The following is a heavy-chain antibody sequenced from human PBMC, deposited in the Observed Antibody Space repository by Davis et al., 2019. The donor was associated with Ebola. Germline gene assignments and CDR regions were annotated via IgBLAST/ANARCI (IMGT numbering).Heavy chain of an antibody. J-gene: IGHJ6*02. Sequence: ASVKVSCKASGYTFTSYAMHWVRQAPGQRLEWMGWINAGNGNTKYSQKFQGGVTITRDTSASTAYMELSSLRSEDTAVYYCASLELRGRYYGMDVWGQGTTVTVSS. V-gene: IGHV1-3*01. CDR1: GYTFTSYA. CDR3: ASLELRGRYYGMDV. CDR2: INAGNGNT. D-gene: IGHD1-7*01.